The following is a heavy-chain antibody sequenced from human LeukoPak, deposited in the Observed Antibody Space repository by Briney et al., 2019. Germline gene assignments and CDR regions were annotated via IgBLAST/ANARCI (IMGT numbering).Heavy chain of an antibody. V-gene: IGHV1-18*01. CDR1: GYTFTSYG. Sequence: ASVKVSCKASGYTFTSYGISWVRQAPGQGLEWMGWISAYNGNTNYAQKLQGRVTMTTDTSTSTAYMELRSLRSDDTAVYHCARGGSRMVTYGSLDYWGQGSLVTVSS. D-gene: IGHD2-15*01. J-gene: IGHJ4*02. CDR3: ARGGSRMVTYGSLDY. CDR2: ISAYNGNT.